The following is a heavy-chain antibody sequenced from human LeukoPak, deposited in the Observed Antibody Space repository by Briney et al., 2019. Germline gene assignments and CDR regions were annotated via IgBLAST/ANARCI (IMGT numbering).Heavy chain of an antibody. Sequence: SETLSLTCTVSGGSISTYYWSSIRQSPGKGQEWIAYIDYRGSTTYNPSLRSRVTISVDTSRNQFSLKLSSVTAADTAVYYCARSRSGYSYDHAAFEIWGQGTLVTVSS. V-gene: IGHV4-59*01. J-gene: IGHJ3*02. D-gene: IGHD5-18*01. CDR2: IDYRGST. CDR3: ARSRSGYSYDHAAFEI. CDR1: GGSISTYY.